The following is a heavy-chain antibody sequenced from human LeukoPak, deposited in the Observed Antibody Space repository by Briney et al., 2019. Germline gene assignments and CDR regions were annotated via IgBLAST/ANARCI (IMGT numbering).Heavy chain of an antibody. CDR2: ISGSGGST. V-gene: IGHV3-23*01. CDR1: GFTFNTYA. J-gene: IGHJ4*02. CDR3: AKETSRSFDY. Sequence: GGSLRLSCAASGFTFNTYAMTWVRQAPGKGLEWVSAISGSGGSTYYADSVKGRFTISRDNSKNTLYLQMNSLRAEDTAVYYCAKETSRSFDYWGQGTLVTVSS.